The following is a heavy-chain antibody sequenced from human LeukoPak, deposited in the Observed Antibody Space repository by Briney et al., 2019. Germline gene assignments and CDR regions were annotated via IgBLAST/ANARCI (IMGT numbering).Heavy chain of an antibody. Sequence: SGGSLRLSCAASGFTVSSNYMSWVRQAPGKGLEWVSVIYSGGSTYYADSVKGRFTISRDSSKNTMYLQMNSLRTEDTAVYYCAKADGHCRGGSCYSVDYWGQGTLVTVSS. D-gene: IGHD2-15*01. CDR2: IYSGGST. CDR3: AKADGHCRGGSCYSVDY. J-gene: IGHJ4*02. CDR1: GFTVSSNY. V-gene: IGHV3-53*05.